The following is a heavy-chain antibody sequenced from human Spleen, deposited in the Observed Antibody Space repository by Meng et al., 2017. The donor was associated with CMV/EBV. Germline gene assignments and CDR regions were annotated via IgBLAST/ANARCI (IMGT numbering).Heavy chain of an antibody. CDR2: INPNSGGT. Sequence: ASVKVSCKASGGTFSSYTISWVRQAPGQGLEWMGWINPNSGGTNYAQKFQGRVTMTRDTSISTAYMELSRLRSDDTAVYYCAREGTPFRYCSSTSCPYYYYGMDVWGQGTTVTVSS. CDR3: AREGTPFRYCSSTSCPYYYYGMDV. J-gene: IGHJ6*02. D-gene: IGHD2-2*01. CDR1: GGTFSSYT. V-gene: IGHV1-2*02.